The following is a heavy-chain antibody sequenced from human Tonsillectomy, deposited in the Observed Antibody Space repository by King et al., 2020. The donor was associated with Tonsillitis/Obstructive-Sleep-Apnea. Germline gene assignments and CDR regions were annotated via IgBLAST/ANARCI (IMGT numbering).Heavy chain of an antibody. V-gene: IGHV1-46*01. J-gene: IGHJ4*02. D-gene: IGHD5-18*01. CDR2: INPSGGST. CDR3: AREGTAMAHDY. Sequence: QLVQSGAEVKKPWASVKVSCKASGYTFTSYYMHWVRQAPGQGLEWMGIINPSGGSTSNAQKFQGRVTMTRDTSTSTVYMELSSLRSEDTAVYYCAREGTAMAHDYWGQGTLVTVSS. CDR1: GYTFTSYY.